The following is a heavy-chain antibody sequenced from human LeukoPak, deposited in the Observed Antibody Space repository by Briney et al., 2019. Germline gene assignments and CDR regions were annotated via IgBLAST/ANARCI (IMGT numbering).Heavy chain of an antibody. D-gene: IGHD6-13*01. V-gene: IGHV3-23*01. J-gene: IGHJ4*02. CDR1: GFSFSSYA. Sequence: GRSLRLSCAASGFSFSSYAMSWVRQAPGKGLEWVAAISGSGGSPYYADSVKGWFTISRDNSKNTLYLQMNSLRAEDTAVYECAKEDPIAAAVDYWGQGTLVTVSS. CDR3: AKEDPIAAAVDY. CDR2: ISGSGGSP.